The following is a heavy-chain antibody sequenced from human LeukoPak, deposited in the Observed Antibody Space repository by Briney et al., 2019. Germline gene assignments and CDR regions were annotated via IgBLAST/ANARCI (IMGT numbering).Heavy chain of an antibody. Sequence: GASVKVSFKASGGTFSIYAISWVRQAPGQGLEWMGGIIPIFGTANYAQKFLGRVTITADESTSTAYMELSSLRSEDTAVYYCARDGGSGSYYGIDYWGQGTLVTVSS. V-gene: IGHV1-69*13. CDR3: ARDGGSGSYYGIDY. D-gene: IGHD3-10*01. CDR1: GGTFSIYA. CDR2: IIPIFGTA. J-gene: IGHJ4*02.